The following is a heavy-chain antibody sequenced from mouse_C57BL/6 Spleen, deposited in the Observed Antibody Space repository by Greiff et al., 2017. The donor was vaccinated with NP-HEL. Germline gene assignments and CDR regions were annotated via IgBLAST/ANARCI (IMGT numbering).Heavy chain of an antibody. Sequence: VKLMESGPGLVAPSQSLSITCTVSGFSLTSYAISWVRQPPGKGLEWLGVIWTGGGTNYNSALKSRLSISKDNSKSQVFLKMNSLQTDDTARYYCARNDYDYDVRHWYFDVWGTGTTVTVSS. D-gene: IGHD2-4*01. CDR3: ARNDYDYDVRHWYFDV. V-gene: IGHV2-9-1*01. CDR2: IWTGGGT. J-gene: IGHJ1*03. CDR1: GFSLTSYA.